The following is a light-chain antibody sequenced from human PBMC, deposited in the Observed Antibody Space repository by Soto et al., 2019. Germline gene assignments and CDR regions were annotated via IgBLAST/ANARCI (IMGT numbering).Light chain of an antibody. V-gene: IGLV2-23*03. CDR1: SSDVGSYNL. CDR2: EGS. J-gene: IGLJ1*01. CDR3: CSYAGSRTFEV. Sequence: QSALTQPASVSGSPGQSITISCTGTSSDVGSYNLVSWYQQHPGKAPKLMIYEGSKRPSGVSNRFSGSKSGNTASLTISGLQAEDEADYYCCSYAGSRTFEVFGTGTKLTVL.